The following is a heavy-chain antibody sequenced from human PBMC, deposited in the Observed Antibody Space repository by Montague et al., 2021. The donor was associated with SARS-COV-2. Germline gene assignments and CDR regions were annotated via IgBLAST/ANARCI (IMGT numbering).Heavy chain of an antibody. J-gene: IGHJ1*01. Sequence: SETLSLTCTVSGASVRSGNSYWNWIRQPPGKGLEWIGYISYSGSTNYSPSLKSRVTISVDTSKNQLSLKVISATAADTAVYYGARIGYESVGDYYIYPDGGQGTLVTVSS. V-gene: IGHV4-61*01. D-gene: IGHD3-22*01. CDR2: ISYSGST. CDR3: ARIGYESVGDYYIYPD. CDR1: GASVRSGNSY.